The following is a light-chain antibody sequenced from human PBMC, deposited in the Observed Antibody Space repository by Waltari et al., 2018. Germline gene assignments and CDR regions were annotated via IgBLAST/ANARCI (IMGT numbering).Light chain of an antibody. CDR1: SSDVGSYNL. CDR2: EVN. V-gene: IGLV2-23*02. Sequence: QSALTQPASVSGSPGQSITISCTGTSSDVGSYNLVSWYQQYPGKAPKVLIFEVNKRPSGVSNRFSDSKSDNTASLTISGLQPEDEADYYCCSYATWGVVFGGGTKLTVL. J-gene: IGLJ3*02. CDR3: CSYATWGVV.